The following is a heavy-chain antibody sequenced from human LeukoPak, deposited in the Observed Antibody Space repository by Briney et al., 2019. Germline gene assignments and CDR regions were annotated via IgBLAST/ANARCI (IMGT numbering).Heavy chain of an antibody. Sequence: SVKVSCKASGGTFSSYAISWVRQAPGQGLEWMGGIIPIFGTANYAQKFQGRVTITTDESTSTAYMELSSLRSEDTAVYYCASRSKTLIAAAGYTKTEDAFDIWGQGTMVTVSS. CDR3: ASRSKTLIAAAGYTKTEDAFDI. D-gene: IGHD6-13*01. CDR1: GGTFSSYA. CDR2: IIPIFGTA. V-gene: IGHV1-69*05. J-gene: IGHJ3*02.